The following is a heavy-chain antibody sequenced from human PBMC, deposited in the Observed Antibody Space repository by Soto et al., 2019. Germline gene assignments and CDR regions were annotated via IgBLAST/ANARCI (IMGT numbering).Heavy chain of an antibody. V-gene: IGHV1-69*01. CDR1: GGTFSSYA. CDR2: IIPIFGTA. CDR3: ARDCSSTSCAVYYYYYGMDV. Sequence: QVQLVQSGAEVKKPGSSVKVSCKASGGTFSSYAISWVRQAPGQGLEWMGGIIPIFGTANYEQKFQGRVTITADESTSTAYMELSSLRSEDTAVYYCARDCSSTSCAVYYYYYGMDVWGQGTTVTVSS. J-gene: IGHJ6*02. D-gene: IGHD2-2*01.